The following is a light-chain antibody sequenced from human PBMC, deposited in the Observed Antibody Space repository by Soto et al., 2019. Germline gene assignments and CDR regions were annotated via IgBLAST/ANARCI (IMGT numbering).Light chain of an antibody. CDR3: QQSYSAPLT. V-gene: IGKV1-39*01. CDR1: QSISTS. J-gene: IGKJ4*01. Sequence: DTQMTQSPSSLSASVGDRLTITCRASQSISTSVNWYQQRPGTAPKLLIYAASNLQSGVPSRFSGSGSGTDFTLTIVSLQPEDSATYYCQQSYSAPLTFGGGTKVEIK. CDR2: AAS.